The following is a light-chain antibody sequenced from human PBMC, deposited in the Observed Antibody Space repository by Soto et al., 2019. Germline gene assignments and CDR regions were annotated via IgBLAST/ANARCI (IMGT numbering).Light chain of an antibody. CDR3: LQEYSYPRS. J-gene: IGKJ1*01. V-gene: IGKV1-5*03. CDR2: KAS. Sequence: DIQMTQSPSTLSASVGDTVTITCRASESISIWLAWYQQKPGKAPNLLINKASSLQSEVPSRFSGSGSGTEFTLTISSRQPEDFATYYCLQEYSYPRSFGLGTKVDIK. CDR1: ESISIW.